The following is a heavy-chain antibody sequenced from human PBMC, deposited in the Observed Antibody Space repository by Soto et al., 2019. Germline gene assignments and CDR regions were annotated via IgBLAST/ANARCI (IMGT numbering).Heavy chain of an antibody. CDR3: AGRAGAGTGLDF. Sequence: SETLSLTCTVYGGSISSYYWSWIRQPPGKGLEWIGYIYYSGSTNYNPSLKSRVTISVDTSKNQFSLTLSSVTAADTAVYYCAGRAGAGTGLDFWGQGTMGTVSS. CDR1: GGSISSYY. CDR2: IYYSGST. D-gene: IGHD6-19*01. V-gene: IGHV4-59*01. J-gene: IGHJ4*02.